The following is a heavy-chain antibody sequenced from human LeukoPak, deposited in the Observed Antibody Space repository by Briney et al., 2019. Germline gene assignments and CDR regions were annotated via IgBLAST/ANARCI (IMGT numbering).Heavy chain of an antibody. CDR1: GFTVSSNY. V-gene: IGHV3-21*01. J-gene: IGHJ6*02. CDR2: IFSSSSYI. CDR3: ARSNGHLGYYYYRMDV. D-gene: IGHD3-16*01. Sequence: PGGSLRLSCAASGFTVSSNYMNWVRQAPGKGLEWVSSIFSSSSYIYYADSVKGRFTISRDNAKNSLYLQMNSLRVEDTAVYYCARSNGHLGYYYYRMDVWGQGTTVTVSS.